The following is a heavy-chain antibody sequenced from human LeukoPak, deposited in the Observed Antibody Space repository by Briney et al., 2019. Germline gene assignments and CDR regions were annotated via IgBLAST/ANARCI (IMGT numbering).Heavy chain of an antibody. D-gene: IGHD4-17*01. CDR2: IYYSGST. CDR3: ARDNGDYVYYFDY. CDR1: GGSISSYY. J-gene: IGHJ4*02. V-gene: IGHV4-59*01. Sequence: PSETLSLTCTVSGGSISSYYWSWIRQPSGKGLEWIGYIYYSGSTNYNPSLKSRVTIPVDTSKNQFSLKLSFVTAADTAVYYCARDNGDYVYYFDYWGQGTLVTVSS.